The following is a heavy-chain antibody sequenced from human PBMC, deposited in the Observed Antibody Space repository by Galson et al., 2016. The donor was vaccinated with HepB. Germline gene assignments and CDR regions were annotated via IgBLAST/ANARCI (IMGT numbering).Heavy chain of an antibody. CDR3: ARATDYGDYANGMDV. CDR2: TYYMSNWDY. J-gene: IGHJ6*04. CDR1: GDSVSRNGVT. Sequence: CAISGDSVSRNGVTWNWIRQSPSRGLEWLGRTYYMSNWDYDYAVSVNSRITIIPDTSRNQFFLYLRSVTPEDTAVYYCARATDYGDYANGMDVWDGGTMVTVTS. V-gene: IGHV6-1*01. D-gene: IGHD4-17*01.